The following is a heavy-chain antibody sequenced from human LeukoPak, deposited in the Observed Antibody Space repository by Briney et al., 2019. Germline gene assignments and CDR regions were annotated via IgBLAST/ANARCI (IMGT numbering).Heavy chain of an antibody. D-gene: IGHD2/OR15-2a*01. CDR2: ISDDGGNK. CDR3: ARDRGTIFNVLNYDLDH. J-gene: IGHJ4*02. CDR1: GFTFGGYW. V-gene: IGHV3-30*01. Sequence: GGSLRLSCVGSGFTFGGYWMHWVRQAPGKGLEWVAIISDDGGNKGYADSVKGRFTISRDNSKNTLSLQMNSLTAGDTAVYYCARDRGTIFNVLNYDLDHWGQGALVTVSS.